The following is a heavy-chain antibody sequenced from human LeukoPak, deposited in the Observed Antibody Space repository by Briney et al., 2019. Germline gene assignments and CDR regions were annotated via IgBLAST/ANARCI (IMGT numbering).Heavy chain of an antibody. CDR1: GYTFTSYG. J-gene: IGHJ5*02. D-gene: IGHD1-20*01. CDR2: ISAYNGNT. Sequence: GASVKVSCKASGYTFTSYGISWVRQAPGQGLEWMGWISAYNGNTNYAQKLQGRVTMTTDTSTSTAYMELRSLRSDDTAVYYCARDPLITGTTGRENWFDPWGQGTLVTVSS. V-gene: IGHV1-18*01. CDR3: ARDPLITGTTGRENWFDP.